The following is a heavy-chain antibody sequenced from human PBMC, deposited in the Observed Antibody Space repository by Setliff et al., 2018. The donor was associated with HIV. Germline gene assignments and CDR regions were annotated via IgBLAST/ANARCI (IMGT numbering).Heavy chain of an antibody. V-gene: IGHV4-39*01. Sequence: SETLSLTCTVSGASIDSGFHYWGWIRQSPGKGLEWIASLYSTWSTYYNPSLKGRLTISVDASKNQFSLKLSSVTAADTAVYYCAASPYYNFWSGYYTGMSYYGMDVWGQGTTVTVSS. CDR3: AASPYYNFWSGYYTGMSYYGMDV. D-gene: IGHD3-3*01. CDR1: GASIDSGFHY. J-gene: IGHJ6*02. CDR2: LYSTWST.